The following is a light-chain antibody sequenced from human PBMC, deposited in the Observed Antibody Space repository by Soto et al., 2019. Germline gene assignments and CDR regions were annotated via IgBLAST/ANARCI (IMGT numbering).Light chain of an antibody. Sequence: TVMTQSPATLSVSPGDEATLFCRASQSVGRNLAWYQQRPGQAPRLLIYGASTRATGIPDRFSGSGSGTEFSLTINSLQSEDFAVYYCQQYNKWPPWTFGQGTKVDIK. CDR2: GAS. V-gene: IGKV3-15*01. J-gene: IGKJ1*01. CDR3: QQYNKWPPWT. CDR1: QSVGRN.